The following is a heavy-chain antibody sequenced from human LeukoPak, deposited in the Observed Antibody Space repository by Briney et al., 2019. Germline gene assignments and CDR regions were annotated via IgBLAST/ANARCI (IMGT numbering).Heavy chain of an antibody. CDR1: GGSFSGYY. V-gene: IGHV4-34*01. CDR2: INHSGST. D-gene: IGHD1-20*01. Sequence: PSETLSLTCAVYGGSFSGYYWSWIRQPPGKGLEWIGEINHSGSTNYKSSLKSRVTISVDTSKNHFSLKLSSVTAADTAVYYCARDTYNWNVDAFDPWGQGTLVTVSS. J-gene: IGHJ5*02. CDR3: ARDTYNWNVDAFDP.